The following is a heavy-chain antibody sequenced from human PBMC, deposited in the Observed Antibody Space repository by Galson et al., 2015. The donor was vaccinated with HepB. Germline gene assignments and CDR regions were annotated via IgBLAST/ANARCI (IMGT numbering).Heavy chain of an antibody. CDR3: AKEANPYLFEGSGFLQDFFDY. CDR2: ISASGGST. CDR1: GFTFSSYA. V-gene: IGHV3-23*01. J-gene: IGHJ4*01. D-gene: IGHD3-22*01. Sequence: SLRLSCAASGFTFSSYAMSWVRQAPGKGLEWVSGISASGGSTYYADSVKGRITISRDNSKNTLYMQMNSLRAEDTAVYYCAKEANPYLFEGSGFLQDFFDYWGHGTLVTVSS.